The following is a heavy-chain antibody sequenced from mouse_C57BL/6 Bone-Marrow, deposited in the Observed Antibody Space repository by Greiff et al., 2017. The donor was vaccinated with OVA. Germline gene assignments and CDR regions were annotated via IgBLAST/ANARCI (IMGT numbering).Heavy chain of an antibody. CDR2: INPNNGGT. Sequence: EVQLQQSGPELVKPGASVKISCKASGYTFTDYYMNWVKQSPGQSLEWIGDINPNNGGTSYNQKFKGKATLTVDKSSSTAYMELRSLTSEDSAVYYCARLWGGRFAYWGKGTLVTVSA. J-gene: IGHJ3*01. CDR1: GYTFTDYY. V-gene: IGHV1-26*01. D-gene: IGHD4-1*01. CDR3: ARLWGGRFAY.